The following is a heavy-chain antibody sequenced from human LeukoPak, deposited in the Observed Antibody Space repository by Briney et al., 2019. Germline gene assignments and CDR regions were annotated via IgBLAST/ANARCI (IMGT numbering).Heavy chain of an antibody. Sequence: GASVKVSCKASGYTFTSYDINWVRQATGQGLEWMGWMNPNSGNTGYAQKFQGRVTMTRNTSISTAYMELRSLRSDDTAVYYCARFFNDYNYYYGMDVWGQGTTVTVSS. V-gene: IGHV1-8*01. J-gene: IGHJ6*02. D-gene: IGHD3-3*01. CDR2: MNPNSGNT. CDR1: GYTFTSYD. CDR3: ARFFNDYNYYYGMDV.